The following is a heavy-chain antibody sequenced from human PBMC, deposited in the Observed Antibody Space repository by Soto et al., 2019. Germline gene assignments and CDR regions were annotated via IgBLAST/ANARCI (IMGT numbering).Heavy chain of an antibody. D-gene: IGHD6-13*01. J-gene: IGHJ5*02. CDR3: ARDVAQLVHVDWFDP. V-gene: IGHV1-18*01. CDR2: ISSYNGNT. CDR1: GYTFTSYG. Sequence: QVQLVQSGAEVKKPGASVKVSCKASGYTFTSYGISWVRQAPGQGLEWMGWISSYNGNTNYAQKLQGRVTMTTDTSTSTAYMELRSLRSDDTAVYYCARDVAQLVHVDWFDPWGQGTLVTVSS.